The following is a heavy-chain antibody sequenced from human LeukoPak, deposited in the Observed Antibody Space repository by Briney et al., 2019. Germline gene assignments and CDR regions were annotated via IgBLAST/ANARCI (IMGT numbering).Heavy chain of an antibody. Sequence: SETLSLTCSVSGGSISSSSYYWGWIRQSPGKGLEWIGSIYYSGSTYYNPSLKSRVTISVDTSKNQFSLKLSSVTAADTAVYYCARGPSSGYYYPALLFDYWGRGTLVTVSS. CDR1: GGSISSSSYY. CDR2: IYYSGST. D-gene: IGHD3-22*01. CDR3: ARGPSSGYYYPALLFDY. V-gene: IGHV4-39*07. J-gene: IGHJ4*02.